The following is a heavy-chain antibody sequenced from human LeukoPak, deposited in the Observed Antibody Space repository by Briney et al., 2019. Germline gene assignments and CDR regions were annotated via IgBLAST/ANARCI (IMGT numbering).Heavy chain of an antibody. V-gene: IGHV4-39*07. J-gene: IGHJ5*02. Sequence: SETLSLTCSVSGGSIRSSHSFWGWIRQPLGKGLEWIATIYENGNTYYSPSLKSRVTISVDTSNNEFSLNLNSVTAADTAVYYCARDDFVAARPGNWFDPWGQGTLVTVSS. CDR3: ARDDFVAARPGNWFDP. CDR2: IYENGNT. CDR1: GGSIRSSHSF. D-gene: IGHD6-6*01.